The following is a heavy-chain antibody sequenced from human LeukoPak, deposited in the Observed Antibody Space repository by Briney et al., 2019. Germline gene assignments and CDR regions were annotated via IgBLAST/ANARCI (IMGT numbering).Heavy chain of an antibody. V-gene: IGHV1-69*13. D-gene: IGHD1-26*01. J-gene: IGHJ5*02. CDR3: ARTAYRGSFVWEDWVDP. CDR2: IIPIFGTA. CDR1: GGTFSSYA. Sequence: SVKVSCKASGGTFSSYAISWVRQAPGQGLEWMGGIIPIFGTANYAQKFQGRVTITADESTSTAYMELSSLRSDDTAVYYCARTAYRGSFVWEDWVDPWGQGTLVTVSS.